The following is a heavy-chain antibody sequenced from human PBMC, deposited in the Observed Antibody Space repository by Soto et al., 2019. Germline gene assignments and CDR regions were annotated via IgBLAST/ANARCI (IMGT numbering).Heavy chain of an antibody. V-gene: IGHV1-3*01. Sequence: ASVKVSCKASGYTFTSYAMHWVRQAPGQGLEWMGWINAGNGNTKYSQKFQGRVTITRDTSVSTAYMELSSLGSEDTAVYYCARDPIRHFGLDYWGQGTLVTVSS. J-gene: IGHJ4*02. CDR3: ARDPIRHFGLDY. CDR1: GYTFTSYA. D-gene: IGHD3-3*01. CDR2: INAGNGNT.